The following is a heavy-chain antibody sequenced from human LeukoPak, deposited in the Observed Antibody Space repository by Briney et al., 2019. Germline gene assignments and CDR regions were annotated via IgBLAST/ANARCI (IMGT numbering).Heavy chain of an antibody. CDR3: ARVPWSGYYNYFDY. CDR2: IYHSGRT. V-gene: IGHV4-38-2*02. CDR1: GYSIRSGYY. Sequence: PSETLSLTCTVSGYSIRSGYYWGWIRPRQGKGLEGIGRIYHSGRTYYNPSLKRRVTISVDTSKNQFSLKLSSVTAADTAVYYCARVPWSGYYNYFDYWGQGTLVTVSS. D-gene: IGHD3-3*01. J-gene: IGHJ4*02.